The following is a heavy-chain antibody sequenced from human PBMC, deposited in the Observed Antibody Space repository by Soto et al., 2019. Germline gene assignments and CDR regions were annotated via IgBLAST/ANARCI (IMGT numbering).Heavy chain of an antibody. CDR2: ISSSSSYI. Sequence: GSLRLSCAASGFTFSSYSMNWVRQAPGKGLEWVSSISSSSSYIYYADSVKGRFTISRDNAKNSLYLQMNSLRAEDTAVYYCARYCSGGSCYGDAFDIWGQGTMVTVSS. D-gene: IGHD2-15*01. V-gene: IGHV3-21*01. CDR3: ARYCSGGSCYGDAFDI. CDR1: GFTFSSYS. J-gene: IGHJ3*02.